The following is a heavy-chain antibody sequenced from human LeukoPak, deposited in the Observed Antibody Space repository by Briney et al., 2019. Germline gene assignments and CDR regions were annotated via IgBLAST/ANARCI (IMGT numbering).Heavy chain of an antibody. D-gene: IGHD2-2*01. J-gene: IGHJ4*02. CDR2: ISAYNGNT. CDR1: GYTFTSYD. CDR3: ARALTSWETFDY. Sequence: ASVKVSCKASGYTFTSYDINWVRQAPGQGLEWMGWISAYNGNTNYAQKLQGRVTMTTDTSTSTAYMELRSLRSDDTAVYYCARALTSWETFDYWGQGTLVTVSS. V-gene: IGHV1-18*01.